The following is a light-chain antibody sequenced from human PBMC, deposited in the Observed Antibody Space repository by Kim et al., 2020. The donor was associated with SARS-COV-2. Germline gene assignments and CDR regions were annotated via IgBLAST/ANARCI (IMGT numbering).Light chain of an antibody. CDR2: QDS. J-gene: IGLJ2*01. CDR3: QAWDSSTVV. V-gene: IGLV3-1*01. CDR1: KLGDKY. Sequence: SYELTQPPSVSVSPGQTASITCSGDKLGDKYACWYQQKPGQSPVLVIYQDSKRPSGIPERFSGSNSGNTVTLTISGTQAMDEADSYCQAWDSSTVVFGGG.